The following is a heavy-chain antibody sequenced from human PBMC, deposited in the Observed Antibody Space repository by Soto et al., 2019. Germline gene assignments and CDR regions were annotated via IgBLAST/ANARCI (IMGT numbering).Heavy chain of an antibody. CDR3: ARVITTPYYYYGMDV. CDR2: INHSAST. V-gene: IGHV4-34*01. CDR1: GGSFSGYY. J-gene: IGHJ6*02. Sequence: SEALSLTCAVCGGSFSGYYWSWIRQPPGKGLEWIGEINHSASTNYNPSLKSRVTISVDTSKNQFSLKLSSVTAADTAVYYCARVITTPYYYYGMDVWGQGTTVTVSS. D-gene: IGHD1-1*01.